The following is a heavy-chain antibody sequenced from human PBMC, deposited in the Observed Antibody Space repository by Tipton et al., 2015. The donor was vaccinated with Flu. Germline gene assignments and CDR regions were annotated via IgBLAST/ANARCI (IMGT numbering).Heavy chain of an antibody. Sequence: LRLSCSVYGGSFSGYYWTWIRQPPGKGLEWIGTIYHSGTTYYNPSLKSRLTISVDTSKNQFSLRLSSVTAADTAVYYCARHTGDSVRGVIDYWGQGTLVTVSS. CDR3: ARHTGDSVRGVIDY. D-gene: IGHD3-10*02. V-gene: IGHV4-34*01. CDR1: GGSFSGYY. J-gene: IGHJ4*02. CDR2: IYHSGTT.